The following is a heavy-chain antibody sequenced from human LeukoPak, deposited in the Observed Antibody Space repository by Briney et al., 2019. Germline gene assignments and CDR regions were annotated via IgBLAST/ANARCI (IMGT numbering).Heavy chain of an antibody. J-gene: IGHJ4*02. CDR2: IYPGDSET. D-gene: IGHD6-19*01. Sequence: GESLKISCQASGYIFSNYWIGWVRQMPGKGLEWMAIIYPGDSETKYSPSFQGQVTISVDKSISTTYLQWSSVKASDTAMYYCARLLVHSSGWYADYWGQGTLVTVSS. CDR1: GYIFSNYW. V-gene: IGHV5-51*01. CDR3: ARLLVHSSGWYADY.